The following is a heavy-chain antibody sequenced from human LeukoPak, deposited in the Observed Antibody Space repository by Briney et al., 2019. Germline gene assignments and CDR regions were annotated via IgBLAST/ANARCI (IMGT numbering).Heavy chain of an antibody. D-gene: IGHD1-20*01. CDR1: GGTFSSYA. CDR2: IIPIFGTA. Sequence: ASVKVSCKASGGTFSSYAISWVRQAPGQGLEWMGGIIPIFGTANYAQKFQGRVTITTDESTSTAYTELSSLRSEDTAVYYCARAPYVTGRKSLFDYWGQGTLVTVSS. J-gene: IGHJ4*02. V-gene: IGHV1-69*05. CDR3: ARAPYVTGRKSLFDY.